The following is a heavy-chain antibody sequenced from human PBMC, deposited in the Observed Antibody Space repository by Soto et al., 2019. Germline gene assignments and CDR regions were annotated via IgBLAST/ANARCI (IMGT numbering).Heavy chain of an antibody. D-gene: IGHD1-26*01. CDR1: AFSE. V-gene: IGHV3-15*07. CDR3: STLYRVDP. Sequence: EVQVVESGGYLVQPGGSLRLSCAAAAFSEMHWVRQAPGKGLEWVGRIRRETDGGTPDYAATVKGRFFISRDDSRNMFYLQMNSLQTEDTAVYYCSTLYRVDPWGQGTLVTVSS. J-gene: IGHJ5*02. CDR2: IRRETDGGTP.